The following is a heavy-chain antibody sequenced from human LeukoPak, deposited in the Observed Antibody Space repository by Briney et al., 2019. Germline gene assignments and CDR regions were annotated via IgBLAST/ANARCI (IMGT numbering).Heavy chain of an antibody. J-gene: IGHJ5*02. CDR2: IKSDERST. Sequence: PGGSLRLSCAPSVFTLSRYRMHWVRHAPGKGLVWVSRIKSDERSTSYADSVRGRFTISRDNVKKSLYLQMISLRAEDTAVYYCARDGSSWSNWLDPWGQGTLVTVSS. D-gene: IGHD6-13*01. V-gene: IGHV3-74*01. CDR3: ARDGSSWSNWLDP. CDR1: VFTLSRYR.